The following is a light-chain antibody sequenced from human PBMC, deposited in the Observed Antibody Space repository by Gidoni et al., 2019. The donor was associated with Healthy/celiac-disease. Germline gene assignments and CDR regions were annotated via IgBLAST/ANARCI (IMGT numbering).Light chain of an antibody. CDR3: QQIYGTPFT. J-gene: IGKJ1*01. V-gene: IGKV1-39*01. Sequence: DIPMTQCPSSLSASVGDRVTITCRASKSISSYLDWYQRNPGKAPKLLIYAASSFQSGVPSRFMAIDSGTDSTFTISILQPEDFQPYSCQQIYGTPFTFXQXTKVEIK. CDR2: AAS. CDR1: KSISSY.